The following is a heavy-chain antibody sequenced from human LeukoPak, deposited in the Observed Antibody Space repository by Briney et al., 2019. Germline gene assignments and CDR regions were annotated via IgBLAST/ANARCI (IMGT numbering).Heavy chain of an antibody. Sequence: GGSLRLSCAASGFTFSSYAMHWVRQAPGKGLEWVAVISYDGSNKYYADSVKGRFTISRDDSKNTLYLQMNSLRAEDTAVYYCARVDTAMVRPPYYFDYWGHGTLVTVSS. J-gene: IGHJ4*01. D-gene: IGHD5-18*01. CDR2: ISYDGSNK. V-gene: IGHV3-30-3*01. CDR3: ARVDTAMVRPPYYFDY. CDR1: GFTFSSYA.